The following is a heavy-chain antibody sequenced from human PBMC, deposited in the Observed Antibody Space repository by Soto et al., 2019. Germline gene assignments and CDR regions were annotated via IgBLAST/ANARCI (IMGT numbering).Heavy chain of an antibody. V-gene: IGHV3-7*03. D-gene: IGHD2-15*01. Sequence: EVQLVESEGGLVQPGGSLRLSCAASGFTFSSYWMSWVRQAPGKGLEWVANIKQDGSEKYYVDSVKGRFTISRDNAKNSLYLQMNSLRAEDTAVYYCARTCSGGSCYSGWFDPWGQGTLVTVSS. CDR2: IKQDGSEK. CDR3: ARTCSGGSCYSGWFDP. J-gene: IGHJ5*02. CDR1: GFTFSSYW.